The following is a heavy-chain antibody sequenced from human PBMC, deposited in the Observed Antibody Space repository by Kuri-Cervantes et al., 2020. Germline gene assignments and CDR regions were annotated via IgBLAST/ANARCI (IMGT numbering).Heavy chain of an antibody. CDR1: GFTFSSYA. J-gene: IGHJ4*02. CDR2: ISYDGSNK. CDR3: ARDLDY. V-gene: IGHV3-30-3*01. Sequence: SLSLSCAAYGFTFSSYAMHCVRQAPGKVLEWVAVISYDGSNKYYADSVKGRFTISRDNSKNTLYLQMNSLRAEDTSVYYCARDLDYWGQGTLVTVSS.